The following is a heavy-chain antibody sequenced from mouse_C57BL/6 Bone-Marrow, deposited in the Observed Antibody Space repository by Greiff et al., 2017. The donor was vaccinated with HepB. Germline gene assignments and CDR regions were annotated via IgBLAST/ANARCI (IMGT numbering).Heavy chain of an antibody. CDR2: ISDGGSYT. Sequence: DVQLVESGGGLVKPGGSLKLSCAASGFTFSSYAMSWVRQTPEKRLEWVATISDGGSYTYYPDNVKGRFTISRDNAKNNLYLQMSHLKSEDTAMYYCARGYYVYFDYWGQGTTLTVSS. CDR1: GFTFSSYA. CDR3: ARGYYVYFDY. J-gene: IGHJ2*01. V-gene: IGHV5-4*01. D-gene: IGHD1-1*01.